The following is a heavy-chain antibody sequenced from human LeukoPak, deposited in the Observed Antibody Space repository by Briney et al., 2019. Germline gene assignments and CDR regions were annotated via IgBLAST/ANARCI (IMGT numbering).Heavy chain of an antibody. CDR1: GFTFSDHY. Sequence: GGSLRLSCAASGFTFSDHYIDWVRQAPGKGLEWVGRARNRGNGYTTQYAASVKGRFTFSRDDSEDTVYLQMNSLKTEDTAVYFCARIMRVDYGTYYFDYWGQGTLVTVSS. J-gene: IGHJ4*02. CDR2: ARNRGNGYTT. V-gene: IGHV3-72*01. CDR3: ARIMRVDYGTYYFDY. D-gene: IGHD4/OR15-4a*01.